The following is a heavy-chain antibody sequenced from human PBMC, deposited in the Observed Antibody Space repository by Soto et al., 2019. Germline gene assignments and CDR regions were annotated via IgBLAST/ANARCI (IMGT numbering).Heavy chain of an antibody. CDR2: ISSSSSTI. J-gene: IGHJ4*02. D-gene: IGHD3-22*01. V-gene: IGHV3-48*01. CDR3: AREDYYDSSGGNY. CDR1: GFTFSSYS. Sequence: GSLRLSCAASGFTFSSYSMNWVRQAPGKGLEWVPYISSSSSTIYYADSVKGRFTISRDNAKNSLYLQMNSLRAEDTAVYYCAREDYYDSSGGNYWGQGTLVTVSS.